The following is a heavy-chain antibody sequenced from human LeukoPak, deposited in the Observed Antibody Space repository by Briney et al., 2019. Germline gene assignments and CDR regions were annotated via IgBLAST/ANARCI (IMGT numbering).Heavy chain of an antibody. D-gene: IGHD3-22*01. CDR1: GFTFSSYG. CDR3: AREAYDSSGDHYFDY. Sequence: GGSLRLSCAASGFTFSSYGMHWVRQAPGKGLEWVAFIRYDGSNKYYADSVKGRFTISRDNSKNTLYLQMNSLRAEDTAVYYCAREAYDSSGDHYFDYWGQGTLVTVSS. CDR2: IRYDGSNK. J-gene: IGHJ4*02. V-gene: IGHV3-30*02.